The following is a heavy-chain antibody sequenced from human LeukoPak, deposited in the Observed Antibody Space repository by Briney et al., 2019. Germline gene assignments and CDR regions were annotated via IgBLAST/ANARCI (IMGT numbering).Heavy chain of an antibody. CDR3: TTGVGYYYYYMDV. CDR2: IKSKTDGGTT. J-gene: IGHJ6*03. CDR1: GFTFSNAW. V-gene: IGHV3-15*01. D-gene: IGHD2-15*01. Sequence: GGSLRLSCAASGFTFSNAWMSWVRQAPGKGLEWVGRIKSKTDGGTTDYAAPVKGRFTISRDDSKNTLYLQMNSLKTEDTAVYYCTTGVGYYYYYMDVWGKGTTVTVSS.